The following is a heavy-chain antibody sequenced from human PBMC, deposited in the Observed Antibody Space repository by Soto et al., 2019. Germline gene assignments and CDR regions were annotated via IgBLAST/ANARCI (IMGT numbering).Heavy chain of an antibody. Sequence: ASVKVSCKTSGYTFTGYYMHWVRQAPGQGLEWMGWINPNSGGTNYAQKFQGWVTMTRDTSISTAYMELSRLRSDDTAVYYCARDGRGGAVAGIDYWGQGTLVTLSS. V-gene: IGHV1-2*04. CDR1: GYTFTGYY. CDR3: ARDGRGGAVAGIDY. CDR2: INPNSGGT. J-gene: IGHJ4*02. D-gene: IGHD6-19*01.